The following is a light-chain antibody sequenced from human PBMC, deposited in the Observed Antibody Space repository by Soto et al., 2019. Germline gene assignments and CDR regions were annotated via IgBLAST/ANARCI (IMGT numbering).Light chain of an antibody. CDR3: SSHTSSNTRV. CDR1: SSDVGAYDY. V-gene: IGLV2-14*03. CDR2: EVR. Sequence: QSVLTQPASVSGSPGQWITISCTGTSSDVGAYDYVSWYQQHPDKAPKLIIYEVRNRPSGISGRFSGSKSVNTATLTISGLQAEDEADYYCSSHTSSNTRVFGNGTKVTVL. J-gene: IGLJ1*01.